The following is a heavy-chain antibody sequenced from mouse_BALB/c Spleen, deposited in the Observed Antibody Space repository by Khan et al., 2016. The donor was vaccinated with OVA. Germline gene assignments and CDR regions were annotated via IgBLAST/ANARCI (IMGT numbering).Heavy chain of an antibody. CDR1: GFTFSSYS. J-gene: IGHJ3*01. CDR3: ASHLTGSFAY. CDR2: ISSCGDYP. V-gene: IGHV5-6*01. D-gene: IGHD4-1*01. Sequence: VELVQSGGDLVKPGGSLKFSCAASGFTFSSYSMSWVRQTPDKRLEWVATISSCGDYPYYSDDFKGRFTISRDNSTNTLYLQMSSLKSEDTALYYCASHLTGSFAYWGQGTLVTVSA.